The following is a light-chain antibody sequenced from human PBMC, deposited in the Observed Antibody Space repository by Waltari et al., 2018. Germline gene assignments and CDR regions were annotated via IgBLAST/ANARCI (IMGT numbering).Light chain of an antibody. V-gene: IGLV1-40*01. Sequence: QSVLTQPPSVSGAPGPRVTFSCTGSSSNIGAAYDVQWYQQLPGTAPKPLNFGNTNRPSGVPDRFSGSKSGTSASLAITGLQAEDEADYYCQSYDSSLSGYVFGAGTKVTVL. CDR2: GNT. CDR3: QSYDSSLSGYV. J-gene: IGLJ1*01. CDR1: SSNIGAAYD.